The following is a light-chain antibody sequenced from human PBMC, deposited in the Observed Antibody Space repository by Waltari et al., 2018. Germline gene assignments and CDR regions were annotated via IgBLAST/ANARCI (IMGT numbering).Light chain of an antibody. CDR2: DAS. J-gene: IGKJ4*01. V-gene: IGKV3-11*01. CDR1: QSVSSY. CDR3: QQRSKWFT. Sequence: EVVLTQSPATLSLSPGERATLSCRASQSVSSYLAWYQQKPGQAPRLLIYDASKRATGITARFTGSGSGTDFTLTISSLEPEDFAVYYCQQRSKWFTFGGGTKVEIK.